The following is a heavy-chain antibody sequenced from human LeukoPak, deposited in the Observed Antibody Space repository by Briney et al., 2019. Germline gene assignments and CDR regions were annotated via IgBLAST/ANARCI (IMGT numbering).Heavy chain of an antibody. CDR1: GFTFSSYG. J-gene: IGHJ4*02. CDR3: AKGTYYSGSDY. V-gene: IGHV3-33*06. Sequence: PGGSLRLSCAASGFTFSSYGMHCVRQAPGKGLEWVAVIWYDGSNKYYADSVKVRFTISRDNSENTLYLQMNSLRAEDTAVYYCAKGTYYSGSDYWGQGTLVTVSS. D-gene: IGHD1-26*01. CDR2: IWYDGSNK.